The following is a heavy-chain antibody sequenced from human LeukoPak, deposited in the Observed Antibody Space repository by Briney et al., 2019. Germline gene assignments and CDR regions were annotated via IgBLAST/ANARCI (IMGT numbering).Heavy chain of an antibody. D-gene: IGHD4-17*01. CDR3: ARDRGGGDYPEGYFDY. CDR2: INPNSGGT. CDR1: GYTFTGYY. Sequence: ASVNVSCKASGYTFTGYYMHWVRQAPGQGLEWMGGINPNSGGTNYAQKFQGWVTMTRDTSISTAYMELSRLRSDDTAVYYCARDRGGGDYPEGYFDYWGQGTLVTVSS. V-gene: IGHV1-2*04. J-gene: IGHJ4*02.